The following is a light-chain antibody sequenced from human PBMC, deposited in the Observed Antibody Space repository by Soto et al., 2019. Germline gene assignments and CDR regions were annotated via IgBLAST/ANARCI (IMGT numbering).Light chain of an antibody. J-gene: IGKJ1*01. V-gene: IGKV3-15*01. CDR2: GAS. CDR1: QSVSSN. Sequence: EIVMTQSPVTLSVSPGERATLSCMASQSVSSNLAWYQQKPGQAPRLLIYGASTRATGIPARFSGSRSGTEFTLTISSLQSEDFAIYYCQQYDNWPRTFGQGTKVEI. CDR3: QQYDNWPRT.